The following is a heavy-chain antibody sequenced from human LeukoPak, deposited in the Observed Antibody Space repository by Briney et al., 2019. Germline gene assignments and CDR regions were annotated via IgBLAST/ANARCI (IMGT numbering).Heavy chain of an antibody. CDR1: GYTFTSYA. CDR2: INTNTGNP. V-gene: IGHV7-4-1*02. J-gene: IGHJ5*02. D-gene: IGHD3-10*01. Sequence: ASVQVSCQASGYTFTSYAMNWVRQAPGQGLEWMGWINTNTGNPTYAQGFTGRFVFSLDTSVSTAYLQISSLKAEDTAVYYCARGYGSGRYNNWFDPWGQGTLVTVSS. CDR3: ARGYGSGRYNNWFDP.